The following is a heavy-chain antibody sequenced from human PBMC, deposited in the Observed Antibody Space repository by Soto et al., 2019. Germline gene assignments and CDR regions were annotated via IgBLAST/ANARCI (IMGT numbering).Heavy chain of an antibody. Sequence: EVQLLESGGGLVQPGGSLRLSCAASGFTFSSYAMSWVRQAPGKGLEWVSAISGSGGSTYYADSVKGRFTISRDNSKITLYLQMNSLRAEDTAVYYCAKVSRSSGCLDYWGQGTLVTVSS. V-gene: IGHV3-23*01. D-gene: IGHD6-19*01. CDR2: ISGSGGST. CDR3: AKVSRSSGCLDY. J-gene: IGHJ4*02. CDR1: GFTFSSYA.